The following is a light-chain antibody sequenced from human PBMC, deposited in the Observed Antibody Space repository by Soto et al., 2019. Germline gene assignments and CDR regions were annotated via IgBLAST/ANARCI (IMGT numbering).Light chain of an antibody. V-gene: IGKV3-11*01. CDR2: DAS. J-gene: IGKJ5*01. CDR1: QSVSSY. Sequence: IVLTQSPATLSLSPGERATLSCRASQSVSSYLAWYQQKPGQAPRLLIYDASNRATGIPARFSGSGSGTHFTLNITSLEPEDFAVYYCQQRRNWPGTFGQGTRLAIK. CDR3: QQRRNWPGT.